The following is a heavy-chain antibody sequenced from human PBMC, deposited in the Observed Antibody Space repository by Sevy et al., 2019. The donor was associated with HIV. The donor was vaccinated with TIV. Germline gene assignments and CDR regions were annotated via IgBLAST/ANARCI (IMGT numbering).Heavy chain of an antibody. J-gene: IGHJ4*02. CDR3: ASNTYDYDSNTYCPDY. CDR1: GFNLSPYW. D-gene: IGHD3-22*01. CDR2: IKQDGNEK. V-gene: IGHV3-7*01. Sequence: GGSLRLSCVASGFNLSPYWMTWVRQTPGKGLEWVANIKQDGNEKYYVDSVKGRFTVSRDNAKNALYLQMYSLRVEDTAVYFCASNTYDYDSNTYCPDYWGQGTRVTVSS.